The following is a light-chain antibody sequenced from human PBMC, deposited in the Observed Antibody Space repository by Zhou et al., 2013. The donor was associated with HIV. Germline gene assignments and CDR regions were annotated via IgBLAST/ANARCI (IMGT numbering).Light chain of an antibody. CDR1: QSISSY. CDR2: AAS. CDR3: QQYYSYKT. V-gene: IGKV1-39*01. J-gene: IGKJ1*01. Sequence: DIQMTQSPSSLSASVGDRVTITCRASQSISSYLNWYQQKPGKAPKLLIYAASSLQSGVPSRFSGSGSGTDYTLTISSLQPEDFATYYCQQYYSYKTFGQGTKVEI.